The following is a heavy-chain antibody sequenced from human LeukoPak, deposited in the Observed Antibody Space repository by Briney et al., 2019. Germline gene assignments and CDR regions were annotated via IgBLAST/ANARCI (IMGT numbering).Heavy chain of an antibody. CDR2: IYHSGST. V-gene: IGHV4-59*01. CDR3: TSGGMVSGDY. Sequence: SETLSLTCTVSGGSISSYYWSWIRQPPGEGLEWIGFIYHSGSTNYNPSLKSRVTISVDTSTNQFSLKLRSVTAADTAVYYCTSGGMVSGDYWGHGTLVTVSS. CDR1: GGSISSYY. J-gene: IGHJ4*01. D-gene: IGHD2-8*01.